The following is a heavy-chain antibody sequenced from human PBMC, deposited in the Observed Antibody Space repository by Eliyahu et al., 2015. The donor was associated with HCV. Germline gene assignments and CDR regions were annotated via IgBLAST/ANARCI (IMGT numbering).Heavy chain of an antibody. CDR3: AKAMVRYFDY. Sequence: QLQLQESGPGLVKPSETLSLTCTVSGGSISSSSYSWGWIRQPPGKGLEWIGSIYYSGSTYYNPPLKSRVTISVDTSKNQFSLKLSSVTAADTAVYYCAKAMVRYFDYWGQGTLVTVSS. CDR2: IYYSGST. CDR1: GGSISSSSYS. V-gene: IGHV4-39*01. J-gene: IGHJ4*02. D-gene: IGHD5-18*01.